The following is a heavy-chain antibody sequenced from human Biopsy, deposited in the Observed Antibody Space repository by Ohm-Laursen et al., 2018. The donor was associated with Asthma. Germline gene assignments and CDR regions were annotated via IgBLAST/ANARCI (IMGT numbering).Heavy chain of an antibody. CDR1: GYSLTDLS. V-gene: IGHV1-24*01. J-gene: IGHJ4*02. Sequence: GSVKVSCNLSGYSLTDLSMHWVRQAPGQGLEWMGGHDHEEGGTVNARRFQGRVTMTEDTSTDTAYMELSSLSSDDTAVYYCASDFPKDYVRYNFQFWGQGTLVTVSS. D-gene: IGHD4-17*01. CDR3: ASDFPKDYVRYNFQF. CDR2: HDHEEGGT.